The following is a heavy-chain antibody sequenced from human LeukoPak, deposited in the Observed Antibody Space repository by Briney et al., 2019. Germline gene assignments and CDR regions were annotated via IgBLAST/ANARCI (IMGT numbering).Heavy chain of an antibody. V-gene: IGHV3-66*01. D-gene: IGHD6-13*01. CDR3: ASFIQASSYYYYGMDV. Sequence: GGSLRLSCAASGFXVSIKYMSXVXXAXXXXXEXVSLIFSGGNTYYADSVKGRFTITRDTSNNTLYLHMNSLRAEDTAVYYCASFIQASSYYYYGMDVWGQGTTVTVSS. CDR2: IFSGGNT. CDR1: GFXVSIKY. J-gene: IGHJ6*02.